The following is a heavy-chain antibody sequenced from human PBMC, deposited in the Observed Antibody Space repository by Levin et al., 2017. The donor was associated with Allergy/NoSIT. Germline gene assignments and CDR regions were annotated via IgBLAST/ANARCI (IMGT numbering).Heavy chain of an antibody. V-gene: IGHV4-59*01. CDR1: GGSLNNYY. CDR3: ARDLNCSGGSCYGGFWYFDL. Sequence: SETLSLTCSVSGGSLNNYYWSWIRQPPGKGLEWIGYIYYSGSTDYNPSLKSRVTISVDTSKNQFSLKLSSVTAADTAVYYCARDLNCSGGSCYGGFWYFDLWGRGTLVTVSS. D-gene: IGHD2-15*01. CDR2: IYYSGST. J-gene: IGHJ2*01.